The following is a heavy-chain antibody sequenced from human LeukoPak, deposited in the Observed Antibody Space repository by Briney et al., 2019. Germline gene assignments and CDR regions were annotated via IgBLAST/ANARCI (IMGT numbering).Heavy chain of an antibody. CDR3: AVYYYDSSGYRGYFDY. CDR2: IIPIFGTA. Sequence: ASVKVSCKASGGTFSSYAISWVRQAPGQGLEWMGGIIPIFGTANYAQKFQGRVTITADESTSTAYMELSSLRSEDTAVYYCAVYYYDSSGYRGYFDYWGQGTLVTVSS. V-gene: IGHV1-69*13. D-gene: IGHD3-22*01. J-gene: IGHJ4*02. CDR1: GGTFSSYA.